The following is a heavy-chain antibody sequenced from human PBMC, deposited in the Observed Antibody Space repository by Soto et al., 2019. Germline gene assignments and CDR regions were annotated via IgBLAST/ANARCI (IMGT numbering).Heavy chain of an antibody. CDR2: IYYSGST. J-gene: IGHJ4*02. Sequence: PSETLSLTCTVSGGSISSGDYYWSWIRQPPGKGLEWIGYIYYSGSTYYNPSLKSRVTISVDTSKNQFSLKLSSVTAADTAVYYCARVGYYDSSGYLDYWGQGTLVTVSS. D-gene: IGHD3-22*01. CDR3: ARVGYYDSSGYLDY. CDR1: GGSISSGDYY. V-gene: IGHV4-30-4*01.